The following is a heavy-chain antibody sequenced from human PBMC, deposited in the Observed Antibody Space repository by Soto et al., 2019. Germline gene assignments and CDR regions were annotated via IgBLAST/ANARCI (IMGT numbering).Heavy chain of an antibody. Sequence: GGSLRLSCAASGFTFSSYSMNWVRQAPGKGLEWVSYISSSSSTIYYADSVKGRFTISRDNAKNSLYLQMNSLRAEDTAGYYCARSKDSSRRGLRGDFDYWGQGTLVTVSS. J-gene: IGHJ4*02. CDR3: ARSKDSSRRGLRGDFDY. CDR2: ISSSSSTI. V-gene: IGHV3-48*01. CDR1: GFTFSSYS.